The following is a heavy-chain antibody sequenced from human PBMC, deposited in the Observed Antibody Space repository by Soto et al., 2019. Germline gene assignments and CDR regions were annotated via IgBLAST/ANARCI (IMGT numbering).Heavy chain of an antibody. CDR1: GFTFSSYA. CDR2: ISYDGSNK. V-gene: IGHV3-30-3*01. Sequence: QVQLVESGGGVDHPGRSLRLSCAASGFTFSSYAMHWVREAPGKGLEWVAVISYDGSNKYYADSVKGRFTISRDNSKNTLYLQRNSLRAEDTAVYYSARGRAGSCDFDYWGQGTLVPVSS. CDR3: ARGRAGSCDFDY. J-gene: IGHJ4*02. D-gene: IGHD2-15*01.